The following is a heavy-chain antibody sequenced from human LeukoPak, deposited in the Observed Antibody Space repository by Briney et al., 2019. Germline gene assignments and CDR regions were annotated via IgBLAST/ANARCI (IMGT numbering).Heavy chain of an antibody. D-gene: IGHD3-3*02. J-gene: IGHJ4*02. CDR3: ARGEVLATLYYFDY. V-gene: IGHV4-39*07. Sequence: SETLSLTCTVSGGSISSSSYYWGWIRQSPEKGLEWIGEINHSGDTNYNPSLKSRVSISLDTSKNQFSLNLTSVTAADTAVYYCARGEVLATLYYFDYWGQGTLVTVSS. CDR1: GGSISSSSYY. CDR2: INHSGDT.